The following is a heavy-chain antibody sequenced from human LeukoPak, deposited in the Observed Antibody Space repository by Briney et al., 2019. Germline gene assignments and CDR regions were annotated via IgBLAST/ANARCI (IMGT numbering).Heavy chain of an antibody. D-gene: IGHD3-9*01. CDR1: GYTFTSYD. J-gene: IGHJ6*02. V-gene: IGHV1-8*01. CDR3: VSSPYFDWLPRYYYYGMDV. CDR2: MNPNSGNT. Sequence: ASVKVSCKASGYTFTSYDINWVRQATGQGLEWMGWMNPNSGNTGYAQKFQGRVTMTRNTSISTAYMELSSLRSEDTAVYYCVSSPYFDWLPRYYYYGMDVWGQGTTVTVSS.